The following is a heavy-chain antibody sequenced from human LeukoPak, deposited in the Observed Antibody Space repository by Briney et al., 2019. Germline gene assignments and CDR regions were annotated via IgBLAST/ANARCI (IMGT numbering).Heavy chain of an antibody. D-gene: IGHD2-2*01. CDR1: GGSISSYY. V-gene: IGHV4-59*01. CDR3: ARDMPNHDAFDI. CDR2: IYYSGST. J-gene: IGHJ3*02. Sequence: SETLSLTCTVSGGSISSYYWSWIRQPPGKGLEWIGYIYYSGSTNYNPSLKSRVTISVDTSKNQFSLKLSSVTAADTAVYYCARDMPNHDAFDIWGQGTMVTVSS.